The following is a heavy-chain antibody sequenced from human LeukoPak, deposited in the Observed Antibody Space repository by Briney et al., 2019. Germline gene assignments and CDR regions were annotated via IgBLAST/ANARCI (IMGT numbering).Heavy chain of an antibody. V-gene: IGHV1-18*01. CDR1: GYTFTNYG. J-gene: IGHJ4*02. D-gene: IGHD3-10*01. Sequence: ASVKVSCKASGYTFTNYGISWVRQAPGQGPEWMGWISTYNGNTKYTQNLQGRVTMTTDTSTSTAYMDLTSLRSDDTAVYYCARSGHRRYYYASGPDYWGQGTLVTVSS. CDR2: ISTYNGNT. CDR3: ARSGHRRYYYASGPDY.